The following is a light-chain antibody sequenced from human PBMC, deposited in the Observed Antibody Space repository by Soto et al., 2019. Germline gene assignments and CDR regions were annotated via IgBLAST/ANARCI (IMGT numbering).Light chain of an antibody. CDR1: SGHSSYI. CDR3: SSYTSRSSHYV. CDR2: LEGSGSY. J-gene: IGLJ1*01. Sequence: QSVLTQSSSASASLGSSVKLTCTLSSGHSSYIIAWHQQQPGKAPRYLMKLEGSGSYNKGSGVPDRFSGSSSGADRYLTISNLQSEDEADYYCSSYTSRSSHYVFGTGTKLTVL. V-gene: IGLV4-60*03.